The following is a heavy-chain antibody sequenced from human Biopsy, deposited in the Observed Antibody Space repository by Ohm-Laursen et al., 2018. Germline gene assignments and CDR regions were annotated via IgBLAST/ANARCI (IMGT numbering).Heavy chain of an antibody. J-gene: IGHJ5*02. CDR1: GFTFSNYA. CDR2: ISGSGGRT. Sequence: SLRLSCAAVGFTFSNYAMSWVRQAPGKGLEWVSGISGSGGRTYYAESMKGRFTISGDNSKKTVYLQMKSLRAEDTAVYYCAKEVFSAVGTSGFDPWGQGTLVTVSS. V-gene: IGHV3-23*01. CDR3: AKEVFSAVGTSGFDP. D-gene: IGHD1/OR15-1a*01.